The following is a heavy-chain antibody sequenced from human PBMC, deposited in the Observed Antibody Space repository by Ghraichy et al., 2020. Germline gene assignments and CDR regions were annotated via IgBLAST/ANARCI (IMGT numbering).Heavy chain of an antibody. V-gene: IGHV4-59*01. CDR3: ARTLVGAENAFDI. CDR2: IYYSGST. D-gene: IGHD1-26*01. J-gene: IGHJ3*02. CDR1: GGSISSYY. Sequence: SETLSLTCTVSGGSISSYYWSWIRQPPGKGLEWIGYIYYSGSTNYNPSLKSRVTISVDTSKNQFSLKLSSVTAADTAVYYCARTLVGAENAFDIWGQGTMVTVSS.